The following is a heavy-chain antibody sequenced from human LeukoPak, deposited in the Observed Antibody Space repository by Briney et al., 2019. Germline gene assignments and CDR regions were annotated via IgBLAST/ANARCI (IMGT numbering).Heavy chain of an antibody. D-gene: IGHD6-13*01. J-gene: IGHJ4*02. CDR2: IDPNSGGT. V-gene: IGHV1-2*06. CDR1: GYTFTGYY. Sequence: ASVKVSCKTFGYTFTGYYMHWMRQAPGQGLEWMGRIDPNSGGTNYAQNFQGRVTMTRDTSISTAYMELTRLRSDDTAIYYCARVGSSSWYSFAYWGQGTLVTVSS. CDR3: ARVGSSSWYSFAY.